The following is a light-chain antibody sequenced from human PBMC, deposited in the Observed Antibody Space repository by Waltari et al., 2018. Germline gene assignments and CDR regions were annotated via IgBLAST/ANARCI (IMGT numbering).Light chain of an antibody. V-gene: IGKV4-1*01. CDR2: WAS. J-gene: IGKJ4*01. CDR1: ESVLYSSNNKNH. Sequence: EIVMTQSPESLAVSLGERATINCKSSESVLYSSNNKNHLAWYQQKPGQPPKLLLYWASTRKSGVPDRFSGSGSETDFTLTVTSLQAEDVAVYYCRQYYSTPLTFGGGTKVEIK. CDR3: RQYYSTPLT.